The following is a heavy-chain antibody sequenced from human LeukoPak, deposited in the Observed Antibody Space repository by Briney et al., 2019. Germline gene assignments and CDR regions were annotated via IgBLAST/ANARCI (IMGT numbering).Heavy chain of an antibody. D-gene: IGHD6-19*01. CDR2: INTDGTVT. CDR3: ATKQWLAPPPDS. Sequence: GGSLRLSCAASGFTFSKYWMLWVRQAPGKGLESVSRINTDGTVTTYAHSVKGRFTVSRDNADNTMFLQMNSVRDEDTAVYYCATKQWLAPPPDSWGQGTPVTVSS. V-gene: IGHV3-74*01. J-gene: IGHJ4*02. CDR1: GFTFSKYW.